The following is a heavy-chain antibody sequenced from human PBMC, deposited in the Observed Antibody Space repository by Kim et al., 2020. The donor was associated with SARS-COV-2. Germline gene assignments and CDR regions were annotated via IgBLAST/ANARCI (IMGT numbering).Heavy chain of an antibody. CDR1: GFTFSSYA. J-gene: IGHJ4*02. CDR2: ISGSGGST. CDR3: AKTLTGAMVRGVTFDY. Sequence: GGSLRLSCAASGFTFSSYAMSWVRQAPGKGLEWVSAISGSGGSTYYADSVKGRFTISRDNSKNTLYLQMNSLRAEDTAVYYCAKTLTGAMVRGVTFDYWGQGTLVTVSS. V-gene: IGHV3-23*01. D-gene: IGHD3-10*01.